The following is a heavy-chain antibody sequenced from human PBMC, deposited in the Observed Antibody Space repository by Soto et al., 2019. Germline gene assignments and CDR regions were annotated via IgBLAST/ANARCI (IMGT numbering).Heavy chain of an antibody. V-gene: IGHV4-59*02. CDR3: ARDFVVIAAAGSFYYYGMDV. Sequence: PSETLALTCQVSGASVSHGYWGWIRQPPGKGLDGIGFMYVGGSCNYNPSLTSRATISVETSKNQFSMKLTSVTASDTAVYYCARDFVVIAAAGSFYYYGMDVWGQGTTVTVSS. CDR2: MYVGGSC. CDR1: GASVSHGY. J-gene: IGHJ6*02. D-gene: IGHD6-13*01.